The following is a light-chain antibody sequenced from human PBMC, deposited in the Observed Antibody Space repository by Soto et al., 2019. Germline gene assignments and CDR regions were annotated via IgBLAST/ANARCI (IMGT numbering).Light chain of an antibody. CDR2: NVY. CDR3: SSFTTSYFYV. V-gene: IGLV2-14*03. Sequence: QSVLTQPASVSGSPGQSITISCTGTSSDVGAYNFVSWHQQHPGKAPKLMIYNVYDRPSGISTRFSASKSAYTASLTISGLQAEDEADYYCSSFTTSYFYVFGPGTKVTVL. CDR1: SSDVGAYNF. J-gene: IGLJ1*01.